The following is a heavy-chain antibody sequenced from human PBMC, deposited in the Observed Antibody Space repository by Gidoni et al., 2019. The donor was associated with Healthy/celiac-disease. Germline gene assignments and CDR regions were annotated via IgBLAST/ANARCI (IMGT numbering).Heavy chain of an antibody. CDR3: ARGHCSGGSCYSGWFDP. D-gene: IGHD2-15*01. V-gene: IGHV3-30-3*01. J-gene: IGHJ5*02. CDR1: GFTFRSSA. Sequence: QVQLVESGGGVVQPGRSLILPCAASGFTFRSSAMHWVRQAPGKGLVWVAVISYDGSNKYYADSVKGRFTISRDNSKNTLYLQMNSLRAEDTAVYYCARGHCSGGSCYSGWFDPWGQGTLVTVSS. CDR2: ISYDGSNK.